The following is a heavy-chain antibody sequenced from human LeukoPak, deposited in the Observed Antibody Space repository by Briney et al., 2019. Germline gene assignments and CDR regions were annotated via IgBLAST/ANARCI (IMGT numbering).Heavy chain of an antibody. Sequence: GGSLRLSCAASGFTISSYNMNWVRQAPGKGLEWASSISSSSSYIYYEDSEKGRIPISRDNVKNSLYLQMNSLRAEDTAVYYCARDRRGYCSGGSCNSVGTDYYYGMDVWGQGTTVTVSS. CDR3: ARDRRGYCSGGSCNSVGTDYYYGMDV. CDR2: ISSSSSYI. CDR1: GFTISSYN. J-gene: IGHJ6*02. D-gene: IGHD2-15*01. V-gene: IGHV3-21*04.